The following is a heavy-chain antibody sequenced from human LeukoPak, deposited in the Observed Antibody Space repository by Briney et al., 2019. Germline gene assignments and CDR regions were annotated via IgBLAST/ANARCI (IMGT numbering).Heavy chain of an antibody. CDR3: ARVGGGAAAGRESRLDY. J-gene: IGHJ4*02. V-gene: IGHV1-46*01. CDR2: INPSGGST. Sequence: ASVKVSCKASGYTFTSYGISWVRQAPGQGLEWMGIINPSGGSTSYAQKFQGRVTMTRDTSTSTVYMELSSLRSEDTAVYYCARVGGGAAAGRESRLDYWGQGTLVTVSS. CDR1: GYTFTSYG. D-gene: IGHD6-13*01.